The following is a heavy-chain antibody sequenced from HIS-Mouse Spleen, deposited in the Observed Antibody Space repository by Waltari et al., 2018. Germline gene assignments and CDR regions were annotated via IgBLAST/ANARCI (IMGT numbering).Heavy chain of an antibody. CDR2: INHSGST. CDR3: ARGRRQQLVHYYYYYGMDV. Sequence: QVQLQQWGAGLLKPSETLSLTCAVYGGSFSGYYWSWIRQPPGKGLEWIGEINHSGSTNYNPSLKGRVTISVNTHKNQVYLKLSSVTAADTAVYYCARGRRQQLVHYYYYYGMDVWGQGTTVTVSS. J-gene: IGHJ6*02. V-gene: IGHV4-34*01. CDR1: GGSFSGYY. D-gene: IGHD6-13*01.